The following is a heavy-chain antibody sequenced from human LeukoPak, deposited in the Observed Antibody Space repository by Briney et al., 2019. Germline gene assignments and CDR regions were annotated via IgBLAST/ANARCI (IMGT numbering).Heavy chain of an antibody. J-gene: IGHJ4*02. CDR3: ARGYGNYGY. V-gene: IGHV3-7*01. CDR1: AFTSSTYW. CDR2: IKQDGSQK. D-gene: IGHD4-11*01. Sequence: GGSLRPSCAVYAFTSSTYWTSWVRQAPGNVLEWVANIKQDGSQKYYVDSVKGRFTISRDNAKNSLYLQMNSLRAEDTAVYYCARGYGNYGYWGQGTLVTVSS.